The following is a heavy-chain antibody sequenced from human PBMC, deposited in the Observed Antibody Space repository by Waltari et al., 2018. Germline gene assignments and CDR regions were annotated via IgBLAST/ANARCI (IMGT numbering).Heavy chain of an antibody. CDR3: ARDMSGSYSAFDY. V-gene: IGHV3-33*01. CDR2: ILYDGSNK. CDR1: GFTFSSYG. Sequence: QVQLVESGGGVVQPGRSLRLSCAASGFTFSSYGMHWVRQAPGKGLGWVAVILYDGSNKYYADAVKGRFTISRDNSKNTLYLQMNSLRAEDTAVYYCARDMSGSYSAFDYWGQGTLVTVSS. D-gene: IGHD1-26*01. J-gene: IGHJ4*02.